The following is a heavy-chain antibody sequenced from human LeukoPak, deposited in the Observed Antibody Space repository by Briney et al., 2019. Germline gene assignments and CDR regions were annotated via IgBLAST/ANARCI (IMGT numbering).Heavy chain of an antibody. V-gene: IGHV1-18*01. Sequence: ASVKVSCKASGYAFTSYGISWVRQAPGQGLEWMGWISAYNGNTNYAPKLQGRVTMTTDTSTSTAYMELRSLRSDDTAVYYCPREDCSGFSCYSLSLTPVFHVFDIWGQGTMVTVSS. D-gene: IGHD2-15*01. CDR3: PREDCSGFSCYSLSLTPVFHVFDI. CDR2: ISAYNGNT. CDR1: GYAFTSYG. J-gene: IGHJ3*02.